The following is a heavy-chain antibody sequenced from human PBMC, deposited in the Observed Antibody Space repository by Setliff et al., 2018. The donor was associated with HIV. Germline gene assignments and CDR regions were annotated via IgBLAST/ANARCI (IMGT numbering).Heavy chain of an antibody. V-gene: IGHV1-3*01. CDR3: ARNYYDVWSLSFGGWFDP. D-gene: IGHD3-3*01. CDR1: GYTFSTYA. Sequence: ASVKVSCKASGYTFSTYAMHWVRQAPGQRLEWMGWINAGNGKTKYSQKFQGRVTIMRDTSASTAYMELSSLRSEDTAVYYCARNYYDVWSLSFGGWFDPWGQGTLVTVSS. J-gene: IGHJ5*02. CDR2: INAGNGKT.